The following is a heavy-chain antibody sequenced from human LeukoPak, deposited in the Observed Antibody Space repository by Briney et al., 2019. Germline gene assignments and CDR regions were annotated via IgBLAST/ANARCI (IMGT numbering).Heavy chain of an antibody. CDR3: ARRQGCSSTSCPPDS. V-gene: IGHV5-10-1*01. CDR1: GXSFTSYW. J-gene: IGHJ4*02. CDR2: IDPSDSYT. Sequence: GESLKISCKGSGXSFTSYWISWVRQMPGKGLEWMGRIDPSDSYTNYSPSFQGHVTISADKSINTAYLQWSSLKASDTAMYYCARRQGCSSTSCPPDSWGQGTLVTVSS. D-gene: IGHD2-2*01.